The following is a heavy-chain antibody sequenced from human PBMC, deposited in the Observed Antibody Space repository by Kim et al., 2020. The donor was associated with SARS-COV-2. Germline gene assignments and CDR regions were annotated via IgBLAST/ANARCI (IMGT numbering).Heavy chain of an antibody. CDR1: GFTFSSYA. V-gene: IGHV3-30*18. CDR2: ISYDGSNK. CDR3: AKDLAAVPNFQGAHY. D-gene: IGHD6-19*01. Sequence: GGSLRPSCAASGFTFSSYAMHWVRQAPGKGLEWVAVISYDGSNKYYVDSVKGRFTISRDNSKNTVYLQMNSLRAEDTAVYYCAKDLAAVPNFQGAHYWGQGTLVTVSS. J-gene: IGHJ4*02.